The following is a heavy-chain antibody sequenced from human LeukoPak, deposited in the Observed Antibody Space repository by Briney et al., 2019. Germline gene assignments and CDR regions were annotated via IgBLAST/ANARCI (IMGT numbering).Heavy chain of an antibody. Sequence: SEALSLTCAVYGGSFSGYYWSWIRQPPGKGLEWIGEINHSGSTNYNPSLKSRVTISVDTSKNQFSLKLSSVTAADTAVYYCARLTTVDYWGQGTLVTVSS. CDR1: GGSFSGYY. D-gene: IGHD4-17*01. CDR3: ARLTTVDY. J-gene: IGHJ4*02. CDR2: INHSGST. V-gene: IGHV4-34*01.